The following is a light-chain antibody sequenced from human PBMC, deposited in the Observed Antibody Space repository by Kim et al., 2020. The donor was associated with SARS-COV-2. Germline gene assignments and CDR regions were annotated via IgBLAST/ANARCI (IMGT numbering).Light chain of an antibody. CDR3: QSYDNSLTSFI. Sequence: QTVTTSCAVSNSNIGTNFDVHWYRPLPGTAPKLLIHGNTNRPSGVPDRFSASKSGTSASLAITGLQAEDEADYYCQSYDNSLTSFIFGPGTKVTVL. J-gene: IGLJ1*01. V-gene: IGLV1-40*01. CDR2: GNT. CDR1: NSNIGTNFD.